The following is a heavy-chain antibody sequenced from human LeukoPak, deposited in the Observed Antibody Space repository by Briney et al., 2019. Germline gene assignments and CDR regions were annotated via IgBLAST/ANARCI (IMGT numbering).Heavy chain of an antibody. D-gene: IGHD2-2*01. CDR2: IYYSGST. Sequence: PSETLSLTCTVSGGSISSYYWSWIRQPPGKGLEWIGYIYYSGSTNYNPSLKSRVTISVDTSKNQFSLRLSSVTAAGTAVYYCARGPTYQPIDYWGQGTLVTVSS. CDR1: GGSISSYY. J-gene: IGHJ4*02. CDR3: ARGPTYQPIDY. V-gene: IGHV4-59*01.